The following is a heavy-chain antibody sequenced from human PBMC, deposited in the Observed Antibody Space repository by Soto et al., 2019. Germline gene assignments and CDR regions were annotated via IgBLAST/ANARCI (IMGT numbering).Heavy chain of an antibody. CDR2: TYYRSKWYN. CDR1: GYSVSSNSAA. J-gene: IGHJ6*02. D-gene: IGHD6-19*01. CDR3: ARAPRIAVAGVVGYYYGMDV. V-gene: IGHV6-1*01. Sequence: PSHTLSLTCAISGYSVSSNSAAWNWIRQSPSRGLEWLGRTYYRSKWYNDYAVSVKSRITINPDTSKNQFSLQLNSVTPEDTAVYYCARAPRIAVAGVVGYYYGMDVWGQGTTVTVSS.